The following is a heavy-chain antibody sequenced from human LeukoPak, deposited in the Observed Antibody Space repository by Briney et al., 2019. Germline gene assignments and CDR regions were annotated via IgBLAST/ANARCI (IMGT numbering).Heavy chain of an antibody. J-gene: IGHJ6*03. D-gene: IGHD2-15*01. Sequence: GGSLGLSCAASGFTFSDYNMRWIRQAPGKGLEWVSSISRSGSTKYYADSVKGRFTISRDNAKNPLFLQMNSLRAEDTAVYYCARVLRYCSGGNCYSGGLGYMDVWGKGTTVTISS. CDR1: GFTFSDYN. CDR3: ARVLRYCSGGNCYSGGLGYMDV. V-gene: IGHV3-11*01. CDR2: ISRSGSTK.